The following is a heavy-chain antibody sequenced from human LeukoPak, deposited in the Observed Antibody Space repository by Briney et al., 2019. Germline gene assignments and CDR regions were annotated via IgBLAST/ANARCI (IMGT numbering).Heavy chain of an antibody. Sequence: GGSLRLSCAASGFTFSSYAMSWVRQAPGKGLEWVSAISGSGGSTYYADSVKGRFTISRDNSKNTLYLQMSSLRAEDTAVYYCATTPMVRGVTRYYYGMDVWGQGTTVTVSS. J-gene: IGHJ6*02. CDR2: ISGSGGST. V-gene: IGHV3-23*01. CDR3: ATTPMVRGVTRYYYGMDV. D-gene: IGHD3-10*01. CDR1: GFTFSSYA.